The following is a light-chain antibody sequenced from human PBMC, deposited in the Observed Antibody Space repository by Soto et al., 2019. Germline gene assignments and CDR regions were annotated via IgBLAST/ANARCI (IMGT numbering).Light chain of an antibody. J-gene: IGKJ4*01. CDR1: QSVLYSSNNKNY. CDR3: QQYYSTPLT. CDR2: WAS. V-gene: IGKV4-1*01. Sequence: DIVMTQSPDSLAVCLGERATINCKSSQSVLYSSNNKNYLAWYQQKPGQPPKLLIYWASTREFGVPDRFSGSGSGTDFTLTISSLQAEDVAVYYCQQYYSTPLTFGGGTKVEIK.